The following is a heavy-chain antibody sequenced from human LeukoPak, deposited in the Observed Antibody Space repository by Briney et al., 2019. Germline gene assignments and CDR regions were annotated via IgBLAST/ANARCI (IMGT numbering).Heavy chain of an antibody. Sequence: SETLSLTCAVYGGSFSGYYWSWLRQPPEKGLEWVGEINHSGSTNYNPSLKSRVTISVDTSKNQFSLKLSSVTAADTAVYYCARGYGDYGFDYWGQGTLSPSPQ. J-gene: IGHJ4*02. V-gene: IGHV4-34*01. D-gene: IGHD4-17*01. CDR3: ARGYGDYGFDY. CDR2: INHSGST. CDR1: GGSFSGYY.